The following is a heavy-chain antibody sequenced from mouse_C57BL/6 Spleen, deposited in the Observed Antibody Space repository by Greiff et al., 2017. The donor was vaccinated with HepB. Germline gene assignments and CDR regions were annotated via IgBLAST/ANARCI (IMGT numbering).Heavy chain of an antibody. CDR3: ARHNYSWYFDV. Sequence: EVQLQESGGGLVKPGGSLKLSCAASGFTFSDYGMHWVRQAPEKGLEWVAYISSGSSTIYYADTVKGRFTISRDNAKNTLFLQMTSLRSEDTAMYYCARHNYSWYFDVWGTGTTVTVSS. CDR2: ISSGSSTI. V-gene: IGHV5-17*01. J-gene: IGHJ1*03. CDR1: GFTFSDYG. D-gene: IGHD1-3*01.